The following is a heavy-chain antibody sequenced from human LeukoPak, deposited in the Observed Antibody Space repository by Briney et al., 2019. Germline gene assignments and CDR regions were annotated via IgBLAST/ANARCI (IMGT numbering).Heavy chain of an antibody. CDR3: AGRTRYYYYYGMDV. D-gene: IGHD1-14*01. V-gene: IGHV4-59*01. Sequence: SETLSLTCTVSGGSISSYYWSWIRQPPGKGLEWIGYIYYSGSTNYNPSLKSRVTISVDTSKNQFSLKLSSVTAADTAVYYCAGRTRYYYYYGMDVWSQGTTVTVSS. CDR1: GGSISSYY. J-gene: IGHJ6*02. CDR2: IYYSGST.